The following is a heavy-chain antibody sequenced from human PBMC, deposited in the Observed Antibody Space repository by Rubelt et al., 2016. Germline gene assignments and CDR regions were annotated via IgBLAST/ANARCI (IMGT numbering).Heavy chain of an antibody. J-gene: IGHJ4*02. CDR3: VRGPYYYGSGSYYWH. V-gene: IGHV4-39*07. Sequence: QLQLQESGPGLVKPSETLSLTCTVSGGSISSSSYYWSWIRQPPGKGLEWIGEINHSGSTNYNPSLKCRITIVVDTSKNRFSLKRSSVTAADTAVYYCVRGPYYYGSGSYYWHWGQGTLVTVSS. CDR1: GGSISSSSYY. CDR2: INHSGST. D-gene: IGHD3-10*01.